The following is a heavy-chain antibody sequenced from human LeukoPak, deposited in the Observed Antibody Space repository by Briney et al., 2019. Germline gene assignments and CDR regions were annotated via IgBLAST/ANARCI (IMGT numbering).Heavy chain of an antibody. J-gene: IGHJ4*02. CDR3: ARGGDILTGYYAFDY. Sequence: GGSLRLSCAASGFTFSSYAMHWVCQAPGKGLEWVAVISYDGSNKYYADSVKGRFTISRDNSKNTLYLQMNSLRAEDTAVYYCARGGDILTGYYAFDYWGQGTLVTVSS. V-gene: IGHV3-30-3*01. D-gene: IGHD3-9*01. CDR1: GFTFSSYA. CDR2: ISYDGSNK.